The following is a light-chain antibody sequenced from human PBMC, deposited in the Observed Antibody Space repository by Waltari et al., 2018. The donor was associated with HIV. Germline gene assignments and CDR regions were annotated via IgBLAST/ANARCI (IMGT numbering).Light chain of an antibody. CDR1: TSDFDTFNF. CDR3: SSYSARGFVA. CDR2: EFY. J-gene: IGLJ3*02. Sequence: HSALTQPASVSGSPGQSITISCTGPTSDFDTFNFVSWYQQSPGRAPKLIIFEFYSRSSGVSERFSGSKSGDTASLTISALRAEDEADYFCSSYSARGFVAFGGGTKVTVL. V-gene: IGLV2-14*01.